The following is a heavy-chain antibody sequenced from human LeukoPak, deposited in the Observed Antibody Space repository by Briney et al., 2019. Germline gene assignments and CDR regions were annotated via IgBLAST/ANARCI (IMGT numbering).Heavy chain of an antibody. CDR2: IYHSGRT. CDR1: GYSISSGYD. CDR3: ARGRTGYHLLPTKKDYSYYYMDV. Sequence: SETLSLTCTVSGYSISSGYDWGWIRQPPGKGLEWIGSIYHSGRTYYNPSLKSRVTISVDTSKNQFSLKLSSVTAADTAVYYCARGRTGYHLLPTKKDYSYYYMDVWDKGTTVTVSS. D-gene: IGHD2-2*01. V-gene: IGHV4-38-2*02. J-gene: IGHJ6*03.